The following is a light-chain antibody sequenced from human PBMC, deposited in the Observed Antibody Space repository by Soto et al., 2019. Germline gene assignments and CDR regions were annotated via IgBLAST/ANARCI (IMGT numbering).Light chain of an antibody. CDR3: HQFGSSPLFP. Sequence: EIVLTQSPGTLSLSPGERATLSCRASQSVSSSYLAWYQQKPGQAPRLLIYGASSRATGIPDRFSRSGSGTDLSLNISRLEPEDFAVYYCHQFGSSPLFPFGPGTKVDVK. V-gene: IGKV3-20*01. CDR2: GAS. CDR1: QSVSSSY. J-gene: IGKJ3*01.